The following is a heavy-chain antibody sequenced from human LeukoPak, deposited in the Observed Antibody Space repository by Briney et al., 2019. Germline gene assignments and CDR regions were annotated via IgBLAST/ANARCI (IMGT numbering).Heavy chain of an antibody. CDR1: GGTFSSYA. V-gene: IGHV1-69*05. Sequence: SVKVSCKASGGTFSSYAISRVRQAPGQGLEWMGGIIPIFGTANYAQKFQGRVTITTDESTSTAYMELSSLRSEDTAVYYCARDTTGTTWFDPWGQGTLVTVSS. CDR3: ARDTTGTTWFDP. J-gene: IGHJ5*02. D-gene: IGHD1-7*01. CDR2: IIPIFGTA.